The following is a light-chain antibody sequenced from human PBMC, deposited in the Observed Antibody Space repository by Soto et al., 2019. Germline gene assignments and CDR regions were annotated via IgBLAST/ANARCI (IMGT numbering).Light chain of an antibody. CDR1: QNISRS. CDR2: GTS. CDR3: QQYNNWPGT. Sequence: EIVMTQSPVTLSVSPGERATLSCRASQNISRSLAWYQQKPGQGPSLLIYGTSTRATGVPARFSGSGSGTDFTLTISSLQSEDFAVYYCQQYNNWPGTFGQGTKVDIK. V-gene: IGKV3-15*01. J-gene: IGKJ1*01.